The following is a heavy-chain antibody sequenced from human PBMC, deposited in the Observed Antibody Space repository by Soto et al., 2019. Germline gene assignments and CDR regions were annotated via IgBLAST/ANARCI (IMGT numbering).Heavy chain of an antibody. Sequence: QVQLVQSGAEVKKPGSSVKVSCKASGGTFSSYAISWVRQAPGQGLEWMGGIIPIFGTANYAQKFQGRVTMTEDESTSKAYMGLSSLRSEDTAVYYCARGDEYNWNYPGGMDVWGQGTTVTVSS. CDR1: GGTFSSYA. V-gene: IGHV1-69*01. J-gene: IGHJ6*02. CDR3: ARGDEYNWNYPGGMDV. CDR2: IIPIFGTA. D-gene: IGHD1-7*01.